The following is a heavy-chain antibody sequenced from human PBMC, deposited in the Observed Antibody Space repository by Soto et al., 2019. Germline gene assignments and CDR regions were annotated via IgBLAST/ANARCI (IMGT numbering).Heavy chain of an antibody. CDR3: ATGAIAAAGTGI. Sequence: TLSLTCTVSDGSTSSGGYYWSWIRHHPAKGMEWIGYIDYSGGTYDNPSLKSRVTISVDTSKNQFSLKLSSVTAADTAVYYCATGAIAAAGTGIWGQGTLVTVSS. V-gene: IGHV4-31*03. CDR2: IDYSGGT. CDR1: DGSTSSGGYY. J-gene: IGHJ4*02. D-gene: IGHD6-13*01.